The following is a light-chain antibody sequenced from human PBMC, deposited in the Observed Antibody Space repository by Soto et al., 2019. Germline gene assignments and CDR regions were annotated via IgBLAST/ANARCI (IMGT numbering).Light chain of an antibody. J-gene: IGKJ5*01. CDR1: QSVSSSY. CDR3: QQRNTWPPIT. V-gene: IGKV3D-20*02. CDR2: GAS. Sequence: EIVLTQSPGTLSLSPWERATLSCRASQSVSSSYLAWSQQKPGQAPRLLIYGASRRASGVPARFSGSGSGTDFTLTISSLEPEDFALYYCQQRNTWPPITFGQGTRLEIK.